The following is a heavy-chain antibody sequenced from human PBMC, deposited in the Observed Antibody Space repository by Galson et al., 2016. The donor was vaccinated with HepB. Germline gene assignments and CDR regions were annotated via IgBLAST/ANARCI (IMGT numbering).Heavy chain of an antibody. CDR2: ISTYSGNT. J-gene: IGHJ4*02. V-gene: IGHV1-18*01. Sequence: KVSCKASGYTFTTSGISWVRQAPGQGLEWMGWISTYSGNTKYAQKFQGGLTLTTDSSTTTAYMELRSLRFDDTALYYCARDVQYRFDSWGQGTLVTVSS. D-gene: IGHD2/OR15-2a*01. CDR1: GYTFTTSG. CDR3: ARDVQYRFDS.